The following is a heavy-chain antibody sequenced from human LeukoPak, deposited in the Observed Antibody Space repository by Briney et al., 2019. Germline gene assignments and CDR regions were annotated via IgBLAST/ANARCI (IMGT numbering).Heavy chain of an antibody. CDR2: ISGTSGNT. J-gene: IGHJ4*02. CDR3: ARPRGGYDLDY. Sequence: GGSLRLSCAASGFTFSIYAMSWVRQAPGKGLEWVSSISGTSGNTYYADSVKGRFAISRDNSKDTLYLQMNSLRAEDTAIYYCARPRGGYDLDYWGQGTLVTVSS. D-gene: IGHD5-12*01. CDR1: GFTFSIYA. V-gene: IGHV3-23*01.